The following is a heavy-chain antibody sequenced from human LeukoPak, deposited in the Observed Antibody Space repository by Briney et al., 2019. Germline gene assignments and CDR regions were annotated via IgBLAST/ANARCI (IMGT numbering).Heavy chain of an antibody. V-gene: IGHV3-74*01. Sequence: GGSLRLSCAASGFTFSSYWMHWVRQAPGKGLVWVSRINSDGSSTDYADSVKGRFTISRDSGKNTLYLQMNSLRVEDTAVYYCARGGSPEIPIKWGQGTLVTVSS. CDR1: GFTFSSYW. CDR2: INSDGSST. CDR3: ARGGSPEIPIK. D-gene: IGHD5-12*01. J-gene: IGHJ4*02.